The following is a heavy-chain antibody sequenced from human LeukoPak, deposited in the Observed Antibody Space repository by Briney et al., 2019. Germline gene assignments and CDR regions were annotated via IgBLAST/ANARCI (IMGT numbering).Heavy chain of an antibody. Sequence: GASVKVSCTASGYTFTSYAMNWVRQAPGQGLEWMGWINTNTGNPTHAQGFTGRFVFSLDTSVSTAYLQISSLKAEDTAVYYCASPGLGSVTAFDIWGQGTMVTVSS. CDR1: GYTFTSYA. D-gene: IGHD3-16*01. J-gene: IGHJ3*02. V-gene: IGHV7-4-1*02. CDR3: ASPGLGSVTAFDI. CDR2: INTNTGNP.